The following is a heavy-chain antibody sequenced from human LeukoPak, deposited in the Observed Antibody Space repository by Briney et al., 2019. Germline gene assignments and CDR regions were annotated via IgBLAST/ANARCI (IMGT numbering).Heavy chain of an antibody. CDR3: ARTFYDILTGYLTGAFDI. CDR2: IKQDGSEK. CDR1: GFTFSSYW. D-gene: IGHD3-9*01. J-gene: IGHJ3*02. V-gene: IGHV3-7*01. Sequence: GGSLRLSCAASGFTFSSYWMSWVRQAPGKGLEWVANIKQDGSEKYYVDSVKGRFTISRDNAKNSLYLQMNSLSAEDTAVYYCARTFYDILTGYLTGAFDIWGQGTMVTVSS.